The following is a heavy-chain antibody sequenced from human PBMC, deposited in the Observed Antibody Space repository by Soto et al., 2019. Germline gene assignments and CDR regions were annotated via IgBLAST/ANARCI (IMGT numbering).Heavy chain of an antibody. Sequence: QVQLVESGGGVVQPGTSLRLSCAASGITFSAYAMHWVRQAPGKGLEWVARISYDASASSNADSVKGRFTMSRDNSRSTLYLQMNSLRTEDTAIYYCVRDYDDGSGRFDYWGQGALVTVSS. CDR1: GITFSAYA. CDR2: ISYDASAS. D-gene: IGHD3-22*01. CDR3: VRDYDDGSGRFDY. V-gene: IGHV3-30-3*01. J-gene: IGHJ4*02.